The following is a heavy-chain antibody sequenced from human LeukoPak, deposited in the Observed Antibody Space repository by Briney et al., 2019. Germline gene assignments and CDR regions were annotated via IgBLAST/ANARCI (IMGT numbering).Heavy chain of an antibody. V-gene: IGHV3-74*01. D-gene: IGHD4-17*01. CDR1: GFTFSSYW. J-gene: IGHJ4*02. CDR3: AKGGATVIDY. CDR2: INSDGSST. Sequence: PGGSLRLSCAASGFTFSSYWMHWVRQAPGKGLVWVSRINSDGSSTTSADSVKGRFTTSRDNAKNTLYLQMNSLRAEDTAVYYCAKGGATVIDYWGQGTLVTVSS.